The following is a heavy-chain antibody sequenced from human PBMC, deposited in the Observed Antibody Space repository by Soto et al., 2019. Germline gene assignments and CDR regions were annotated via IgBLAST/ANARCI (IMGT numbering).Heavy chain of an antibody. J-gene: IGHJ6*02. CDR3: ARVKSSGWGHYYYGMDV. D-gene: IGHD6-19*01. CDR1: GYTFTSYG. Sequence: ASVKVSCKASGYTFTSYGISWVRQAPGQGLEWMGWISAYNGNTNYAQKLQGRVTMTTDTSTSTAYMELRSLRSDDTAVYYCARVKSSGWGHYYYGMDVWGQGTTVTVSS. CDR2: ISAYNGNT. V-gene: IGHV1-18*04.